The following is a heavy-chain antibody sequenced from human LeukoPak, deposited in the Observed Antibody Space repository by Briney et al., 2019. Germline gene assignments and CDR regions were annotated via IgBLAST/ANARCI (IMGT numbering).Heavy chain of an antibody. CDR1: GGSVSSYY. Sequence: PSETLSLTCTVSGGSVSSYYRSWIRQPAGKGLEWIGRIYSSGSTNYNHSLKSRVTMSVDTSKNQFSLKLSSMTAADTAVYYCARQVAVAGKRGLDYWGEGTLVTVSS. V-gene: IGHV4-4*07. CDR3: ARQVAVAGKRGLDY. D-gene: IGHD6-19*01. J-gene: IGHJ4*02. CDR2: IYSSGST.